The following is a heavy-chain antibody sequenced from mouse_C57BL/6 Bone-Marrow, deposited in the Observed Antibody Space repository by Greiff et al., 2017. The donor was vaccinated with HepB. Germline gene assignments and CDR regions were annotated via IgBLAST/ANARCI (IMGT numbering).Heavy chain of an antibody. CDR3: ARSLIYDGYYFDY. CDR1: GYTFTSYW. J-gene: IGHJ2*01. CDR2: IDPSDSYT. D-gene: IGHD2-3*01. Sequence: QVQLQQPGAELVMPGASVKLSCKASGYTFTSYWMHWVKQRPGQGLEWIGEIDPSDSYTNYNQKFKGKSTLTVDKSSSTAYMQLSSLTSEDSAVYYCARSLIYDGYYFDYWGQGTTLTVSS. V-gene: IGHV1-69*01.